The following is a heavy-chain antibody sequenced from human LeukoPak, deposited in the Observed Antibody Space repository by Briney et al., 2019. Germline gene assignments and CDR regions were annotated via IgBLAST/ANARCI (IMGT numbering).Heavy chain of an antibody. CDR2: IYYSGST. J-gene: IGHJ4*02. V-gene: IGHV4-59*08. CDR1: GASFSDYY. Sequence: PSETLSLTCTVSGASFSDYYWSWIRQPPGKGLEWIAYIYYSGSTNYNPSLKSRVTIPVETSNNQFSLDLRSVTAADSAVYYCVRRVRYFGQNDYWGQGTLVTVSS. D-gene: IGHD3-9*01. CDR3: VRRVRYFGQNDY.